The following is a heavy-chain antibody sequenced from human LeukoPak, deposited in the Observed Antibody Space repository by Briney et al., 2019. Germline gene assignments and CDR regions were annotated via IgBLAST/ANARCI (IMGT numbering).Heavy chain of an antibody. CDR2: IIPIFGTA. CDR1: GGTFSSYA. Sequence: ASVKVSCKASGGTFSSYAISWVRQAPGQGLEWMGGIIPIFGTANYAQKFQGRVTITADESTSTAYTELSSLRSEDTAVYYCARVRYYYGSGSSNFDYWGQGTLVTVSS. J-gene: IGHJ4*02. D-gene: IGHD3-10*01. CDR3: ARVRYYYGSGSSNFDY. V-gene: IGHV1-69*13.